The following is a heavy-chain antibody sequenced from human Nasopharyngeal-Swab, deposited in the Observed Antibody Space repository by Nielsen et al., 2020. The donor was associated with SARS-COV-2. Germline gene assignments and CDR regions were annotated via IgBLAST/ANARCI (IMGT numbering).Heavy chain of an antibody. V-gene: IGHV4-34*01. J-gene: IGHJ3*02. D-gene: IGHD1-26*01. CDR1: GGSFSGYY. CDR2: INHSGTT. CDR3: ARRYMTDGSEWAFDI. Sequence: SETLSLTCAVYGGSFSGYYWSWIRQPPGKGLEWIGEINHSGTTNYNPSLKNRVTISVDTSKNQFSLKLSSVTAADTAVYYCARRYMTDGSEWAFDIWGQGTMVTVSS.